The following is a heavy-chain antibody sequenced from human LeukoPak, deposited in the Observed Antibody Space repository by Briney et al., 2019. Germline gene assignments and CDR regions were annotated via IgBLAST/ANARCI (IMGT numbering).Heavy chain of an antibody. CDR3: ARDGGGQLLWFGEPLDY. J-gene: IGHJ4*02. CDR2: ISAYNSNT. Sequence: ASVKVSCKASGYTFTSYGISWVRQAPGQGLEWMGWISAYNSNTNYAQKLLGRVTMTTDTSTSTAYMELRSLRSDDTAVYYCARDGGGQLLWFGEPLDYWGQGTLVTVSS. D-gene: IGHD3-10*01. CDR1: GYTFTSYG. V-gene: IGHV1-18*01.